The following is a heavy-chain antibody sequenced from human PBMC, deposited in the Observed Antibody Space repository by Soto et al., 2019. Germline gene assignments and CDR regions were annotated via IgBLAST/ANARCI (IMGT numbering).Heavy chain of an antibody. J-gene: IGHJ6*02. CDR2: INPNSGGT. CDR1: GYTFTGYY. V-gene: IGHV1-2*02. CDR3: ASRLGYCSSTSCCSEEYYYYGMDV. Sequence: ASVKVSCKASGYTFTGYYMHWVRQAPGQGLEWMGWINPNSGGTNYAQKFQGRVTMTRDTSISTAYMELSRLRSDDTAVYYCASRLGYCSSTSCCSEEYYYYGMDVWGQGTTVTVSS. D-gene: IGHD2-2*01.